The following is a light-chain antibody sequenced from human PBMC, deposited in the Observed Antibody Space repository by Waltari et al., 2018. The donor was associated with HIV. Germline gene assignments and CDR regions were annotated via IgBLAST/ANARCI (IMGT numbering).Light chain of an antibody. CDR1: SSAVAGYHY. CDR2: EVS. V-gene: IGLV2-14*01. Sequence: QSALTQPASVSGSPGQSITISCTGTSSAVAGYHYVSWYQQHPGKAPKLMIYEVSNRPSGVSIRFSGSKSGNTASLTISGLQAEDEADYYCSSYTSSTFWVFGGGTKLTVL. J-gene: IGLJ3*02. CDR3: SSYTSSTFWV.